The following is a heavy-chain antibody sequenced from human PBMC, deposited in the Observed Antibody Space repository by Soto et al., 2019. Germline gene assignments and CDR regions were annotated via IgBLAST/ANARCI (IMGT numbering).Heavy chain of an antibody. Sequence: GGSLRLSCAASGFTFSNYAMTWVRQAPGKGLEYVSGLSGSGGYTYYADSMKGRFTISRDNSKNTLYLQMNSLRAEDTAVYYCAKSLWFGELSPVDYWGQGTLVTV. V-gene: IGHV3-23*01. CDR2: LSGSGGYT. J-gene: IGHJ4*02. D-gene: IGHD3-10*01. CDR3: AKSLWFGELSPVDY. CDR1: GFTFSNYA.